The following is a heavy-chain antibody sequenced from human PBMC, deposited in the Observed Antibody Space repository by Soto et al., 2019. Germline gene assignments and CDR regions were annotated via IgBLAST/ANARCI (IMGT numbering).Heavy chain of an antibody. CDR3: ARDDPKLRWGGGMDV. D-gene: IGHD4-17*01. J-gene: IGHJ6*02. V-gene: IGHV4-31*03. CDR1: GGSISSGGYY. CDR2: IYYSGST. Sequence: PSETLSLTCTVSGGSISSGGYYWSWIRQHPGKGLEWIGYIYYSGSTYYNPSLKSRVTISVDTSKNQFSLKLSSVTAADTAVYYCARDDPKLRWGGGMDVWGQGTTVTVSS.